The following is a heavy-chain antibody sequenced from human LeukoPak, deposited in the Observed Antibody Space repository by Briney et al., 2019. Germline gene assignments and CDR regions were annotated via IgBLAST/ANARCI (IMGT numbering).Heavy chain of an antibody. D-gene: IGHD2-2*02. J-gene: IGHJ3*02. CDR2: ISAYNGNT. V-gene: IGHV1-18*01. CDR1: GYTFTSYG. CDR3: ARDLSQLLYTSDAFDI. Sequence: GASVTVSCKASGYTFTSYGISWVRQAPGQGLEWMGWISAYNGNTNYAQKLQGRVTMTTDTSTSTAYMELRSLRSDDTAVYYCARDLSQLLYTSDAFDIWGQGTMVTVSS.